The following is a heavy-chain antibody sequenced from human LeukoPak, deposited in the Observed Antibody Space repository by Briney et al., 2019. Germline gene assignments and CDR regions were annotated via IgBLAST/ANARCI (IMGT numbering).Heavy chain of an antibody. J-gene: IGHJ4*02. CDR1: GFTFSSYW. D-gene: IGHD4-11*01. V-gene: IGHV3-74*01. CDR3: ARDDYSNYPLDY. CDR2: INTDGSST. Sequence: RGSLRLSCAASGFTFSSYWMHWVRQAPGKGLVWGSRINTDGSSTSYADSVKGRFTTSRDNAKNTLYLQMNSLRAEDTAVYYCARDDYSNYPLDYWGQGTLVTVSS.